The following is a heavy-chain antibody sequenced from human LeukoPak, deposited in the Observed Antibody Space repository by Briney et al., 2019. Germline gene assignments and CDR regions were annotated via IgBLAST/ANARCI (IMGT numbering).Heavy chain of an antibody. J-gene: IGHJ4*01. Sequence: SETLSLTCTVSGGSISSSIYFWGWIRQPPGKGLEWIGSIHYSGSTYHDPSLKSRVAISIDTSKNQFSLTLSSVTAADTAVYYCARDGYNYGLDRFDYWGHGTLVTVSS. CDR3: ARDGYNYGLDRFDY. D-gene: IGHD5-18*01. V-gene: IGHV4-39*07. CDR1: GGSISSSIYF. CDR2: IHYSGST.